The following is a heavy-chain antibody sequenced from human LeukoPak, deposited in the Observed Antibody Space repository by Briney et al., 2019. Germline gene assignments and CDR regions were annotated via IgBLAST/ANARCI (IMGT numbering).Heavy chain of an antibody. V-gene: IGHV4-59*11. CDR3: ARLRRVGVTSGDAFDI. J-gene: IGHJ3*02. D-gene: IGHD1-26*01. CDR2: IYYSGNT. Sequence: SETLSLTCTVSGGSISGHYWSWIRQSPGKRLGWIGYIYYSGNTNYNPSLKSRVTISVDTSKNQFSLKLSSVTAADTAVYYCARLRRVGVTSGDAFDIWGQGTMVTVSS. CDR1: GGSISGHY.